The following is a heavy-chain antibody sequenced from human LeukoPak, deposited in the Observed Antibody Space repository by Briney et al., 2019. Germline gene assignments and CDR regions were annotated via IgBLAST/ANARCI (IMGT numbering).Heavy chain of an antibody. D-gene: IGHD3-9*01. Sequence: GASVKVSCKASGGTFSSYAISWVRQAPGQGLEWMGRIIPILGIANYAQKSQGRVTITADKSTSTAYMELSSLRSEDTAVYYCARDTDRNYDIFRMDVWGQGTTVTVSS. CDR2: IIPILGIA. CDR3: ARDTDRNYDIFRMDV. CDR1: GGTFSSYA. J-gene: IGHJ6*02. V-gene: IGHV1-69*04.